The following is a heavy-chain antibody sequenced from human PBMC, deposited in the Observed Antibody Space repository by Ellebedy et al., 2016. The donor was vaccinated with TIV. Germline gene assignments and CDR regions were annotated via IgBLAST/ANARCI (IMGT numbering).Heavy chain of an antibody. D-gene: IGHD6-19*01. CDR1: GGTFYSNP. CDR2: INPSGGST. V-gene: IGHV1-46*02. CDR3: ARARSSGWLHTPDY. Sequence: AASVKVSCKASGGTFYSNPINWVRQAPGQGLEWMGIINPSGGSTTYAQKLQGRVTMTRDTSTSTVYMELSSLRSEDTAVYYCARARSSGWLHTPDYWGQGTLVTVSS. J-gene: IGHJ4*02.